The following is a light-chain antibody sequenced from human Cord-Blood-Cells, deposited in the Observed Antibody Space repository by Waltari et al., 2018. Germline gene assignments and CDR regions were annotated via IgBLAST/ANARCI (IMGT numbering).Light chain of an antibody. V-gene: IGKV1-39*01. CDR3: QQSYSTPYT. CDR2: AAS. J-gene: IGKJ2*01. Sequence: DIQMTQSPSSLSAYVGDRVTITCRASQSISSYLNWYKQKPGKAPKLLIYAASSLQSGVPSRFSGSGSGTDSTLTISSLQPEDFVTYYCQQSYSTPYTFGQGTKLEIK. CDR1: QSISSY.